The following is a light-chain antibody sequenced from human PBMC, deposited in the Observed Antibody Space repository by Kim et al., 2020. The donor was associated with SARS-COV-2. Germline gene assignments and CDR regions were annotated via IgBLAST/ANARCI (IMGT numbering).Light chain of an antibody. CDR1: KLGDIY. CDR2: QDS. V-gene: IGLV3-1*01. J-gene: IGLJ3*02. Sequence: SASPRQTSSITCSRNKLGDIYAFWYQQKPGQSPVLVIYQDSKRPSGIPERFSGSNSGNTATLTISGTQAMDEADYYCQAWDSSTAVFGGGTQLTVL. CDR3: QAWDSSTAV.